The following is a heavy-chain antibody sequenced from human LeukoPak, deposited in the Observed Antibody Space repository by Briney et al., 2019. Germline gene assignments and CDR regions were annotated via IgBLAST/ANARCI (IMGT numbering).Heavy chain of an antibody. Sequence: PGGSLRLSCSSSGFTFNKYAMHWVRQAPGKGLEWVSGVTWNSGTIDYADSVKGRFTISRDNAKNSLYLQMNSLRAEDTALYYCAKDNSGTYGAFDIWGQGTMVTVSS. D-gene: IGHD6-19*01. CDR3: AKDNSGTYGAFDI. J-gene: IGHJ3*02. CDR1: GFTFNKYA. CDR2: VTWNSGTI. V-gene: IGHV3-9*01.